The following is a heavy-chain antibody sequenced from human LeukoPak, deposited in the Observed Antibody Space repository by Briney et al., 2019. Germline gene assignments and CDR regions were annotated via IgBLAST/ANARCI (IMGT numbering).Heavy chain of an antibody. V-gene: IGHV3-48*01. J-gene: IGHJ4*02. CDR3: ARGGLRDYDFWSGYYTIDY. D-gene: IGHD3-3*01. CDR2: ISTSSSTE. CDR1: GFSFSRYR. Sequence: GGSLRLSCAASGFSFSRYRMNWVRQAPGKGLEWVSYISTSSSTEYYADSVKGRFTVSRDNGKNSLYLQMNSLRAEDTAVYFCARGGLRDYDFWSGYYTIDYWGQGTLVTVSS.